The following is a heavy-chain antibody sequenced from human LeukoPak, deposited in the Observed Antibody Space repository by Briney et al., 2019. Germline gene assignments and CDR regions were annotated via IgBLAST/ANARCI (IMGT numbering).Heavy chain of an antibody. J-gene: IGHJ6*03. CDR2: INPNSGGT. Sequence: ASVKVSCKASGYTFTGYYMHWVRQAPGQGLEWMGWINPNSGGTNYAQKFQGRVTMTRDTSISTAYMELSRLRSDDTAVYYCARGRGYCTNGVCFYYYYYYMDVWGKGTTVTVSS. V-gene: IGHV1-2*02. D-gene: IGHD2-8*01. CDR3: ARGRGYCTNGVCFYYYYYYMDV. CDR1: GYTFTGYY.